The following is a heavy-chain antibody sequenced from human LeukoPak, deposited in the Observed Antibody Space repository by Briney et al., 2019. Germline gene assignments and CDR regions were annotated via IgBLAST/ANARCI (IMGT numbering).Heavy chain of an antibody. CDR1: GYTSTSYA. CDR2: INAGNGNT. Sequence: ASVKVSCKASGYTSTSYAMHWVRQAPGQRLEWMGWINAGNGNTKYSQKFQGRVTITRDTSASTAYMELSSLRSEDTAVYYCARGPGHPRISSYFDYWGQGTLVTVSS. J-gene: IGHJ4*02. D-gene: IGHD2/OR15-2a*01. CDR3: ARGPGHPRISSYFDY. V-gene: IGHV1-3*01.